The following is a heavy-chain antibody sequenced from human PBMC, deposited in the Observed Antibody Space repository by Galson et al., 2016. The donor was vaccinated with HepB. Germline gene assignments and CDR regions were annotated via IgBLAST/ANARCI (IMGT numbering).Heavy chain of an antibody. Sequence: SLRLSCAASGFTFNTYSIHWVLQAPGKGLEWVAVISYDGSDKDYADSVKGRFTISRDNSKNMLYLQMNSLRNEDTAVYYCARSTSDSSTWYVNYYYGMDVWGQGTTVTVSS. V-gene: IGHV3-30-3*01. CDR2: ISYDGSDK. J-gene: IGHJ6*02. CDR3: ARSTSDSSTWYVNYYYGMDV. D-gene: IGHD6-13*01. CDR1: GFTFNTYS.